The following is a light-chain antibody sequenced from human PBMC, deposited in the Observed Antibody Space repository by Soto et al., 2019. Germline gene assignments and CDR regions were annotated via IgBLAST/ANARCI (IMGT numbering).Light chain of an antibody. CDR2: DAS. CDR1: QSVSSY. J-gene: IGKJ5*01. V-gene: IGKV3-11*01. CDR3: QQRATRVT. Sequence: EIVLTQSPATLSLSPGERASLSCRASQSVSSYLAWYQQKPGQAPRLLIYDASNRATGIPARFSGSGSETDFTLTISSLEPEDSAIYYCQQRATRVTFGQGTRLEI.